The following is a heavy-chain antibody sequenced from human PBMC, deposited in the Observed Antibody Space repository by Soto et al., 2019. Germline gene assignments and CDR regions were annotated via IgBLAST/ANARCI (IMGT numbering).Heavy chain of an antibody. V-gene: IGHV1-46*01. J-gene: IGHJ6*02. Sequence: ASVNVAFKSSGYTFTSYYIHWVRQGPGQGLEWMGIINPSGGSTSYAQKFQGRVTMTRDTSTSTVYMELSSLRSEDTAVYYCARDYNPYYYYYYGMDVWGQGTTVTVSS. CDR1: GYTFTSYY. CDR3: ARDYNPYYYYYYGMDV. D-gene: IGHD1-1*01. CDR2: INPSGGST.